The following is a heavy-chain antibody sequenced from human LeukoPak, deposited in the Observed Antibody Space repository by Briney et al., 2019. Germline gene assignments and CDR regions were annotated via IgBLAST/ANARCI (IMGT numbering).Heavy chain of an antibody. CDR1: GFTFSNYW. D-gene: IGHD5-18*01. CDR2: ISGSGIST. Sequence: GGSLRLSCAASGFTFSNYWMSWVRQAPGKGLEWVSHISGSGISTYYADSVKGRFTISRDNSKNTLYLQMNSLRAEDTAVYYCAKDQFPWAAMVSQGAFDIWGQGTMVPVSS. J-gene: IGHJ3*02. CDR3: AKDQFPWAAMVSQGAFDI. V-gene: IGHV3-23*01.